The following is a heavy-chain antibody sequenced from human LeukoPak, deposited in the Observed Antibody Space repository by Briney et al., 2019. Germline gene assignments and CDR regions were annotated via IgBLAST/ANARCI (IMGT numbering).Heavy chain of an antibody. CDR1: GDSFSSNSAA. CDR3: ARDTAMVTLEGLGMDV. D-gene: IGHD5-18*01. J-gene: IGHJ6*02. CDR2: TYYRSKWYN. Sequence: SQTLSLTCAISGDSFSSNSAAWNWIRQSPSRGLEWPGRTYYRSKWYNDYAVSVKSRMTINPDTSKNQLSLQLNSVTPEDTAVYYCARDTAMVTLEGLGMDVWGQGTTVTVSS. V-gene: IGHV6-1*01.